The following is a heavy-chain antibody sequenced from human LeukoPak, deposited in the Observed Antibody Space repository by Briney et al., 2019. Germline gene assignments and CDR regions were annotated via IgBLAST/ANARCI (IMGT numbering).Heavy chain of an antibody. D-gene: IGHD3-16*02. Sequence: GGSLRLSCAASGFTFSSYAMSWVRQAPGKGLEWVSAISGSGGSTYYADSVKGRFTISRDNPKNTLYLQMNSLRAEDTAVYYCAKSPDYDYVWGSYRYFDYWGQGTLVTVSS. CDR3: AKSPDYDYVWGSYRYFDY. V-gene: IGHV3-23*01. CDR1: GFTFSSYA. CDR2: ISGSGGST. J-gene: IGHJ4*02.